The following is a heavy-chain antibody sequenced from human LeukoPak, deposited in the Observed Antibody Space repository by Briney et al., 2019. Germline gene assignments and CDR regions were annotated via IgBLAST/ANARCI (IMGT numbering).Heavy chain of an antibody. CDR3: ARVRRWLQLEYFDY. D-gene: IGHD5-24*01. CDR1: GYTFTGYY. V-gene: IGHV1-2*02. CDR2: INPNSGGT. J-gene: IGHJ4*02. Sequence: ASVKVSYKASGYTFTGYYMHWVRQAPGQGLEWMGWINPNSGGTNYAQKFQGRVTMTRDTSISTAYMELSRLRSDDTAVYYCARVRRWLQLEYFDYWGQGTLVTVSS.